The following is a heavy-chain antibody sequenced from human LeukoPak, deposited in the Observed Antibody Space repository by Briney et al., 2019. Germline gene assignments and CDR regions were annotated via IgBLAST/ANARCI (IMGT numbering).Heavy chain of an antibody. D-gene: IGHD3-16*01. CDR3: ARSTGEYMDL. Sequence: SETLSLTCTVSGGSISSYYWSWIRQPPGKGLEWIGYIYYSGSTNYSPSLKSRVTISVDTSKNQFFLKLSSVTAADTAVYYCARSTGEYMDLWGKGTTVTVSS. V-gene: IGHV4-59*01. CDR2: IYYSGST. CDR1: GGSISSYY. J-gene: IGHJ6*03.